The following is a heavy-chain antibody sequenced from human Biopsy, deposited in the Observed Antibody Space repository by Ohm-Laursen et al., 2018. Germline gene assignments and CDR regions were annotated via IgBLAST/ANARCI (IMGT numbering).Heavy chain of an antibody. CDR2: IIPIFGTA. D-gene: IGHD1-26*01. Sequence: GASVKVSCKASGGTFTNYAISWVRQAPGQGLEWMGGIIPIFGTANYAQKFQGRVTITADESTSTAYMELSSLGSDDTAVYYCARDVLGGGSYRFFYWGQGSLVTVSS. CDR1: GGTFTNYA. V-gene: IGHV1-69*13. CDR3: ARDVLGGGSYRFFY. J-gene: IGHJ4*02.